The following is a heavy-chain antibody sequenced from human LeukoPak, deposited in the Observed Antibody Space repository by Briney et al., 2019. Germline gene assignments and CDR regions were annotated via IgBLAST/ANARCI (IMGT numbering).Heavy chain of an antibody. D-gene: IGHD3-10*01. CDR2: ISGSGGST. CDR1: GFTFNSYA. J-gene: IGHJ5*02. CDR3: AREKWFGEFNWFDP. V-gene: IGHV3-23*01. Sequence: GGSLRLSCAASGFTFNSYAMSWVRQAPGKGLEWVSAISGSGGSTYYADSVKGRFTISRDNSKNTLYLQVNSLRAEDTAVYYCAREKWFGEFNWFDPWGQGTLVTASS.